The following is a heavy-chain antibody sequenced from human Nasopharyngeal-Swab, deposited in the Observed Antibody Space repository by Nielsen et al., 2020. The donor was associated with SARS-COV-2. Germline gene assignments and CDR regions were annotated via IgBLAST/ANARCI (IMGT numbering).Heavy chain of an antibody. D-gene: IGHD3-10*01. CDR2: ISSSSSYI. V-gene: IGHV3-21*01. Sequence: GRQAPGKGLEWVSSISSSSSYIYYADSVKGRFTISRDNAKNSLYLQMNSLRAEDTAVYYCARDEAMVRGVIVFDYWGQGTLVTVSS. J-gene: IGHJ4*02. CDR3: ARDEAMVRGVIVFDY.